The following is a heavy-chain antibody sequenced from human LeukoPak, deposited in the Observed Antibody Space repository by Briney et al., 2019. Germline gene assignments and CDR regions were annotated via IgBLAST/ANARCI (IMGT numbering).Heavy chain of an antibody. Sequence: GGSLRLSCEASGFTFSSYWMTWVRQAPGKGLEWVANIKQDGSEKYYVDSVKGRFTISRDNAKNSLYLQMNSLRAEDTAVYYCARTRHGGNAYWGQGTLVTVSS. CDR1: GFTFSSYW. CDR3: ARTRHGGNAY. CDR2: IKQDGSEK. V-gene: IGHV3-7*01. D-gene: IGHD4-23*01. J-gene: IGHJ4*02.